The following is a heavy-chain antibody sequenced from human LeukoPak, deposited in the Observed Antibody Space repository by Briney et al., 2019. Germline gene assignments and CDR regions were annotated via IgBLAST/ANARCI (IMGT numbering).Heavy chain of an antibody. D-gene: IGHD2-8*01. CDR3: ARDHEVLMVSYYYYYKDV. V-gene: IGHV1-46*01. Sequence: ASVKVSCKASGYTFTSYYMHWVRQAPGQGLEWMGIINPSGGSTSYAQKFQGRVTMTRDMSTSTVYMELSSLRSEDTAVYYCARDHEVLMVSYYYYYKDVWGKGTTVTVSS. CDR2: INPSGGST. J-gene: IGHJ6*03. CDR1: GYTFTSYY.